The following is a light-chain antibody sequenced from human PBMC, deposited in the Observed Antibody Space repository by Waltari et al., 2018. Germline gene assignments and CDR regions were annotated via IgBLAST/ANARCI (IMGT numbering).Light chain of an antibody. V-gene: IGKV1-5*03. CDR2: KAS. Sequence: DIQMTQSPSTLSASVGDRVTITCRASQSVRNWLAWYQQQPGKAPKLLSHKASSLESGVPSRFSGSGSGTEFTLTISSLHPDDFATYYCQQYSSYPLTFGGGTKVEIK. CDR3: QQYSSYPLT. CDR1: QSVRNW. J-gene: IGKJ4*01.